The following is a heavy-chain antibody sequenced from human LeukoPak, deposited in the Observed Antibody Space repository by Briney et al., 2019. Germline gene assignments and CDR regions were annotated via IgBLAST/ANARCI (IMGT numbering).Heavy chain of an antibody. D-gene: IGHD3-22*01. CDR2: IIPIFSTP. CDR1: GGTFSTHA. J-gene: IGHJ4*02. V-gene: IGHV1-69*01. CDR3: ARGPETTWNYDTSGYPYYFDY. Sequence: SVKVSCKASGGTFSTHAINWVRQAPGQGLEWMGGIIPIFSTPNYAQNFQGRVTITADESTSTAYMELSSLRSEDTAVYYCARGPETTWNYDTSGYPYYFDYCGQGTLVTVSS.